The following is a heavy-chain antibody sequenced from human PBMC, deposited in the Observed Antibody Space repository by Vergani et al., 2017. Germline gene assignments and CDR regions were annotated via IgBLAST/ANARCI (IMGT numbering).Heavy chain of an antibody. CDR2: ISGSGAST. CDR3: AKRGQYSYEPGAFDI. D-gene: IGHD5-18*01. J-gene: IGHJ3*02. V-gene: IGHV3-23*01. CDR1: GFTFSSYA. Sequence: EVLLLESGGGLVQPGGSLRLSCAASGFTFSSYAMSWVRQAPGKGLEWVSAISGSGASTYYAASVKGRFTISRDNSKNTLYLQMNSLRAEDTAVHYCAKRGQYSYEPGAFDIWGRGTMVTVSS.